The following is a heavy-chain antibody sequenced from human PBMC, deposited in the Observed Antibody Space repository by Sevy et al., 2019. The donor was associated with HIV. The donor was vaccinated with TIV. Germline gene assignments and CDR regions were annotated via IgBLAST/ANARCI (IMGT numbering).Heavy chain of an antibody. V-gene: IGHV1-18*01. Sequence: ASVKVSCKASGYTFTSYGISWVRQAPGQGLEWMGWSSAYNGNTNYAQKLQGRVTMTTDTSTSTAYMELRSLRSDDTAVYYCARAGLRYYYDSSGYYSPDYWGQRTLVTVSS. J-gene: IGHJ4*02. CDR1: GYTFTSYG. CDR3: ARAGLRYYYDSSGYYSPDY. CDR2: SSAYNGNT. D-gene: IGHD3-22*01.